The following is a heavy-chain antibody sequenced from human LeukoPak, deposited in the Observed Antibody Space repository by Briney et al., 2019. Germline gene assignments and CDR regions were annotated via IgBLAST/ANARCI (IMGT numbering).Heavy chain of an antibody. D-gene: IGHD7-27*01. V-gene: IGHV1-69*13. J-gene: IGHJ4*02. CDR3: ARTLTGENYYFDY. CDR2: IIPIFGTA. CDR1: GYTFTGYY. Sequence: SVKVSCKASGYTFTGYYMHWVRQAPGQGLEWMGGIIPIFGTANYAQKFQGRVTITADESTSTAYMELSSLRSEDTAVYYCARTLTGENYYFDYWGQGTLVTVSS.